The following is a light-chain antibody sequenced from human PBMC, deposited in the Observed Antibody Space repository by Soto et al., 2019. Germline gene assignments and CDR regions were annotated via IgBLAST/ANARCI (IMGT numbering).Light chain of an antibody. CDR3: SSYTSSSTVV. V-gene: IGLV2-14*01. CDR2: DVS. J-gene: IGLJ2*01. Sequence: QSALTQPASVSGSPVQSITISCTGTSIDVVGYNYVYWYLQHTGKAPKFMIYDVSNRPSGVSNRFSGSKSGNTASLTISGLQAEEEADCYCSSYTSSSTVVFGGGTKLTVL. CDR1: SIDVVGYNY.